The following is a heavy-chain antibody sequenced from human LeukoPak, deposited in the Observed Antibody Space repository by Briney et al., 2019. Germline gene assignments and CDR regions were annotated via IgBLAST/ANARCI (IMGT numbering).Heavy chain of an antibody. CDR2: IYYSGST. CDR1: GGSISSYY. V-gene: IGHV4-59*08. J-gene: IGHJ4*02. Sequence: PSETLSLTCTVSGGSISSYYWSWIRQPPGKGLEWIGYIYYSGSTNYNPSLKSRVTISVDTSKNQFSLKLSSVTAADTAVYYCARRRYYDSSGYYHPVYLDYWGQGTLVTVSS. CDR3: ARRRYYDSSGYYHPVYLDY. D-gene: IGHD3-22*01.